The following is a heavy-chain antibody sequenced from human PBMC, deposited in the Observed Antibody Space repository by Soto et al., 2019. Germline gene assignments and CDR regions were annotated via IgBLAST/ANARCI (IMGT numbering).Heavy chain of an antibody. D-gene: IGHD2-8*01. Sequence: GASVKVSCKASGYTFTGDYIHWVRQAPGQGLEWMGWINPISGGTKYAQKFQGRVTMTRDTSISTAYMELSRLRPDDTAVFYCARSSCTNGICLPSYYFDSWGQGTLVTVSS. V-gene: IGHV1-2*02. CDR3: ARSSCTNGICLPSYYFDS. J-gene: IGHJ4*02. CDR2: INPISGGT. CDR1: GYTFTGDY.